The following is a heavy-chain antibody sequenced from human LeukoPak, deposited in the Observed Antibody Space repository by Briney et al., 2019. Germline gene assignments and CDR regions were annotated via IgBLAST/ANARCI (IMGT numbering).Heavy chain of an antibody. J-gene: IGHJ4*02. D-gene: IGHD3-10*01. CDR2: LNPGNGYT. CDR3: ARDYRFGEPFY. V-gene: IGHV1-3*01. Sequence: ASVKVSCKASGYTFSSYALHWVRPAPGQSLEWMGWLNPGNGYTKYSQTFQGRVTFTRDTSASTAYMELSSLRSEDTAIYYCARDYRFGEPFYWGQGTLVTVSS. CDR1: GYTFSSYA.